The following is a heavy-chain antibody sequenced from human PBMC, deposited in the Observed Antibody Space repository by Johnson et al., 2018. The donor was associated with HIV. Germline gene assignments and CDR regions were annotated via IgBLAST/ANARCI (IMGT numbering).Heavy chain of an antibody. V-gene: IGHV3-30*04. CDR3: ARDSMTTVVTFAFDI. Sequence: QVQLVESGGGVVQPGRSLRLSCAASGFTFSSYAMHWVRQAPGKGLEWVAVISYDGSNNYYADSVKGRFTISRDNSKNTLYLQMNSLRAAYTAVYYCARDSMTTVVTFAFDIWGQGTMVTVSS. CDR2: ISYDGSNN. J-gene: IGHJ3*02. CDR1: GFTFSSYA. D-gene: IGHD4-23*01.